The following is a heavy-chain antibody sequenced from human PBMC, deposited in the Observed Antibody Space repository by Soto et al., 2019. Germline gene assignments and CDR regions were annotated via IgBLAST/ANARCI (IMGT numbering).Heavy chain of an antibody. J-gene: IGHJ4*02. D-gene: IGHD2-15*01. Sequence: GGSLRLSCAASGFTFSSYAMGWVRQGPGKGLEWVAVVSIGGSTHYADSVRGRFTISRDNSKNTLSLQMNSLTAEDTAVYFCAKRRGAGGHFDYWGQGALVT. CDR3: AKRRGAGGHFDY. CDR1: GFTFSSYA. V-gene: IGHV3-23*01. CDR2: VSIGGST.